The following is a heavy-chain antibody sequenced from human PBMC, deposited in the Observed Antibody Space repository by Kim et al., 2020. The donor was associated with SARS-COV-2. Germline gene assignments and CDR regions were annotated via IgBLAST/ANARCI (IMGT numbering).Heavy chain of an antibody. CDR3: ARVGELSLND. CDR2: I. Sequence: IQYAASVKGRFTISRDNSKSIRYLEMNSLRTEDTAVYYCARVGELSLNDWGQRTLVTVSS. J-gene: IGHJ4*02. D-gene: IGHD3-16*02. V-gene: IGHV3-49*02.